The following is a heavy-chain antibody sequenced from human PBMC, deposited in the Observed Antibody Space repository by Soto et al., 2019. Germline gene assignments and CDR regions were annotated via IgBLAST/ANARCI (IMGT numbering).Heavy chain of an antibody. D-gene: IGHD3-16*02. CDR1: GYTFTSYG. CDR2: ISAYNGNT. J-gene: IGHJ2*01. Sequence: QVQLVQSGAEVKKPGASVKVSCKASGYTFTSYGISWVRQAPGQGLEWMGWISAYNGNTNYAQKLQGRVNMTTDTSTSTAYMELRSLRSDDTAVYYCARGRGPDYDYIWGSYRYTGGWYFDLWGRGTLVTVSS. CDR3: ARGRGPDYDYIWGSYRYTGGWYFDL. V-gene: IGHV1-18*01.